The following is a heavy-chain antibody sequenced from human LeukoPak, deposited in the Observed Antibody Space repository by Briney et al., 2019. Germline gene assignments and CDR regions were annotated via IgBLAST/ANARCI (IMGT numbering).Heavy chain of an antibody. V-gene: IGHV3-48*04. J-gene: IGHJ4*02. CDR3: ARDPGFAVAR. Sequence: GGSLRLSCRVSGFTFRSYGMNWVRQAPGKGLEWVAYIGGWSDPIDYAHSVKGPFTVSRDNGDSTLYLEMNSLRVEDTGVYYCARDPGFAVARWGQGALVIVSS. CDR1: GFTFRSYG. CDR2: IGGWSDPI.